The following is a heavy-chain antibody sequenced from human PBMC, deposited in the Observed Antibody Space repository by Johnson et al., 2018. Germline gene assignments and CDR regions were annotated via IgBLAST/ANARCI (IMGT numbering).Heavy chain of an antibody. V-gene: IGHV3-30*18. CDR2: IAYDGSNK. J-gene: IGHJ6*02. D-gene: IGHD1-26*01. CDR3: AKDVGPSVTYYYYGRDI. CDR1: GFTFSTCG. Sequence: QVQLVESGGGVVQPGRSLRLSCAASGFTFSTCGMHWVRQAPGKGLEWVAVIAYDGSNKYYADSVKGRFTISRDNSKNTLYLQMNSPRAEDTAMYYCAKDVGPSVTYYYYGRDIWGQGTTVTVSS.